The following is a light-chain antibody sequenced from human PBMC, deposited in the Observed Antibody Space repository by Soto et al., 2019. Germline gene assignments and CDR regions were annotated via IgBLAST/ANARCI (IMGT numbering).Light chain of an antibody. J-gene: IGKJ1*01. Sequence: EVVLQQIGGALCLDRVEISMVAGRASQSVSSSSLAWYQKKPGQAPRLLIYGASSRAAGVPDRFGGSGSGTDHKLTIGRGEPYELAFYYCQQYGSSRSFGQGTKVDIK. CDR2: GAS. CDR3: QQYGSSRS. V-gene: IGKV3-20*01. CDR1: QSVSSSS.